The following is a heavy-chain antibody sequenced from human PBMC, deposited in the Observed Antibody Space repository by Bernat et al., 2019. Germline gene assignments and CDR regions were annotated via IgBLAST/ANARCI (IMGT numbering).Heavy chain of an antibody. CDR2: IWYDGSNK. J-gene: IGHJ4*02. D-gene: IGHD2-2*01. CDR3: ARDRHCSSTSCYWYFDY. CDR1: GFTFSSYG. Sequence: QVQLVESGGGVVQPGRSLRLSCAASGFTFSSYGMHWVRQAPGKGLEWVAVIWYDGSNKYYADSVKGRFTISRDNSKNTLYLQMNSPRAEDTAVYYCARDRHCSSTSCYWYFDYWGQGTLVTVSS. V-gene: IGHV3-33*01.